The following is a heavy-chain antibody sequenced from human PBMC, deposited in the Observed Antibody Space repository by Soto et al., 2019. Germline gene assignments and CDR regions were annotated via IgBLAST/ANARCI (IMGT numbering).Heavy chain of an antibody. V-gene: IGHV3-23*01. J-gene: IGHJ4*02. CDR2: ISGSGGST. CDR3: AKGHSSSWQYFDY. CDR1: GFTFSSYA. Sequence: PGGSLRLSCAASGFTFSSYAMSWVRQAPGKGLEWVSAISGSGGSTYYADSVKGRFTISRDNSKNTLYLPMNSLRAEDTAVYYCAKGHSSSWQYFDYWGQGTLVTVSS. D-gene: IGHD6-13*01.